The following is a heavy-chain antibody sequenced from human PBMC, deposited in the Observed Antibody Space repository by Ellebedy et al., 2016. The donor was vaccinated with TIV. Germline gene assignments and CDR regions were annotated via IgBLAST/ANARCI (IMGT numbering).Heavy chain of an antibody. CDR3: ARLASDFWSGYYTGGWFNP. Sequence: ASVKVSXXASGGTFSSYAISWVRQAPGQGLEWMGWMNPNSGNTGYAQKFQGRVTMTRNTSISTAYMELSSLRSEDTAVYYCARLASDFWSGYYTGGWFNPWGQGTLVTVSS. CDR1: GGTFSSYA. V-gene: IGHV1-8*02. J-gene: IGHJ5*02. CDR2: MNPNSGNT. D-gene: IGHD3-3*01.